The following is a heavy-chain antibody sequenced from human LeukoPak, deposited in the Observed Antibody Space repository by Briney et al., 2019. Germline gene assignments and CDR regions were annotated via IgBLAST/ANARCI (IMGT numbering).Heavy chain of an antibody. CDR2: IYYSGST. CDR3: AREPGIAAADHFDY. D-gene: IGHD6-13*01. V-gene: IGHV4-59*04. Sequence: PSETLSLTCTVSGGSISSYYWSWIRQPPGKGLEWIGYIYYSGSTYYNPSLKSRVTISVDTSKNQFSLKLSSVTAADTAVYYCAREPGIAAADHFDYWGQGTLVTVSS. CDR1: GGSISSYY. J-gene: IGHJ4*02.